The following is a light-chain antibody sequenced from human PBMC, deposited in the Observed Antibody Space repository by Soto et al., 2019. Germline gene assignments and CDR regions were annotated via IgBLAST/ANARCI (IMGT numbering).Light chain of an antibody. J-gene: IGLJ1*01. V-gene: IGLV1-44*01. CDR1: SSNIVSNT. Sequence: QSVLTQPPSASGTPGQRVTISCSGSSSNIVSNTVNWYQQLPGTAPKLLIYSNNQRPSGVPDRFSGSKSGTSASLAISGLQSEDEADYYCAAWDDSLNVFYVFGTGTKVTVL. CDR3: AAWDDSLNVFYV. CDR2: SNN.